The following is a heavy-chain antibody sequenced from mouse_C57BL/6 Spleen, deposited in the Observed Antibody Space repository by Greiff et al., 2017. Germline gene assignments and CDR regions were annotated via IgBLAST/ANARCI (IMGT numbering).Heavy chain of an antibody. V-gene: IGHV1-81*01. CDR3: ARYCYGYGGGGDYYAMDY. J-gene: IGHJ4*01. CDR2: IYPRSGNT. Sequence: VKLMESGAELARPGASVKLSCKASGYTFTSYGISWVKQRTGQGLEWIGEIYPRSGNTYYNEKFKGKATLTADKSSSTAYMELRSLTSGDSAVYFCARYCYGYGGGGDYYAMDYWGQGTSVTVSS. D-gene: IGHD2-2*01. CDR1: GYTFTSYG.